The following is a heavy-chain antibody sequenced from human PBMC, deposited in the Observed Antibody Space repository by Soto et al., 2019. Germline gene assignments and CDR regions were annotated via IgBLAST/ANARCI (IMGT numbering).Heavy chain of an antibody. J-gene: IGHJ6*02. CDR1: GFTFSTHA. CDR3: ARVTPGNNLYYFSGLDF. D-gene: IGHD1-1*01. CDR2: FSGSGGNT. Sequence: PGGSLRLSCVASGFTFSTHAMSWVRQVPGKGLEWVSTFSGSGGNTYYADSVRGRFTISRDNSKNALYLQMNTLRPEDTGVYYCARVTPGNNLYYFSGLDFWGQGTSVTVSS. V-gene: IGHV3-23*01.